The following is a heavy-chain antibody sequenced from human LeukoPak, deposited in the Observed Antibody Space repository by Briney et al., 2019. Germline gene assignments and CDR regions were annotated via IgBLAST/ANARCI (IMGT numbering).Heavy chain of an antibody. Sequence: GGSLRLSCAASGFTFSSYSMNWVRQAPGKGLEWVSSISSSSSYIYYADSVKGRFTISRDNAKNSLYLQMNGLRAEDTAVYYCARDWEAAAGTVYYFDYWGQGTLVTVSS. J-gene: IGHJ4*02. CDR2: ISSSSSYI. V-gene: IGHV3-21*01. D-gene: IGHD6-13*01. CDR1: GFTFSSYS. CDR3: ARDWEAAAGTVYYFDY.